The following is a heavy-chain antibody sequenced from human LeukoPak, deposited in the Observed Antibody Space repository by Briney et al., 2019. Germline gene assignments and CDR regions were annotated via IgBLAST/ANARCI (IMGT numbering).Heavy chain of an antibody. CDR3: ARLRSGSHANWFDA. V-gene: IGHV4-39*01. J-gene: IGHJ5*02. CDR2: VYYSAST. CDR1: GGSISSSSYY. Sequence: SETLSLTCTVSGGSISSSSYYWGWIRQPPGKGLEGIGSVYYSASTYYNPSLKSRVTISVDTPKNQFSLKLSSVTAADTAVYYCARLRSGSHANWFDASGKRSLVTVSS. D-gene: IGHD1-26*01.